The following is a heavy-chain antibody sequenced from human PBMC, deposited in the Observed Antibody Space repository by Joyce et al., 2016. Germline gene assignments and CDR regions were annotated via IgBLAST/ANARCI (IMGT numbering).Heavy chain of an antibody. CDR1: GYSFSGYY. Sequence: QVQLVQSGAEVKKPGASVKVSCKASGYSFSGYYIHWVRQAPGQGLEWMGWINPNNGATKYAEKFQAGVTMTRDTSVTTVYMELSGLRSDGTVVYYCARDRGLMAATSLPDAFAFWGQGTKVTVSS. CDR3: ARDRGLMAATSLPDAFAF. V-gene: IGHV1-2*02. J-gene: IGHJ3*01. CDR2: INPNNGAT. D-gene: IGHD1-26*01.